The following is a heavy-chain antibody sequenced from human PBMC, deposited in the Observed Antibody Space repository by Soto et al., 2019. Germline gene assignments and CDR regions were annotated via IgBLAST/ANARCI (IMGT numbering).Heavy chain of an antibody. J-gene: IGHJ5*02. CDR1: GYTFTSYY. V-gene: IGHV1-46*03. Sequence: ASVKVSCKASGYTFTSYYMHLVRQAPGQGXGGXXIXXXXXGXXXNAQKFRGRVTMTRDTSTSKVYMELSRLRSEDTAVYYCARDQEFDPWGQGTLVTVSS. CDR3: ARDQEFDP. CDR2: XXXXXGXX.